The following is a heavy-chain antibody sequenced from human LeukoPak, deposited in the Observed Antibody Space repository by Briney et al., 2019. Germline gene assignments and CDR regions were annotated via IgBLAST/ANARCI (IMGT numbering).Heavy chain of an antibody. V-gene: IGHV3-15*01. CDR2: IKTKTDGGTT. CDR3: TIRAPSDAFDI. D-gene: IGHD1-26*01. CDR1: GLTFTNAW. Sequence: GGSLRLSCAASGLTFTNAWMSWVRQAPWKGLEWVGRIKTKTDGGTTDYAAPVKGRFAISRDDSKNTLYLQMNSLKTEDTAVYYCTIRAPSDAFDIWGQGTMVTVSS. J-gene: IGHJ3*02.